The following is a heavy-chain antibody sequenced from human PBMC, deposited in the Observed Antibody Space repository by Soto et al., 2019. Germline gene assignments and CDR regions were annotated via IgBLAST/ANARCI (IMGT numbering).Heavy chain of an antibody. CDR1: GFTVSSNY. CDR2: IYSGGST. CDR3: AREGGIAAAEADY. D-gene: IGHD6-13*01. J-gene: IGHJ4*02. V-gene: IGHV3-66*01. Sequence: EVQLVESGGGLVQPGGSLRLSCAASGFTVSSNYMSWVRQAPGKGLEWVSVIYSGGSTYYADSVKGRFTISRDNSKNTLYLQMNSLRAEDTAVYYCAREGGIAAAEADYWGQGTLVTVSS.